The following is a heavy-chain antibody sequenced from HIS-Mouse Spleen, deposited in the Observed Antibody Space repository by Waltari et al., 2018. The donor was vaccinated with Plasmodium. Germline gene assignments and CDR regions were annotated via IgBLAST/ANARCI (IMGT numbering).Heavy chain of an antibody. CDR3: ATPRVGGSYFDY. CDR1: GFTVSSNY. J-gene: IGHJ4*02. D-gene: IGHD1-26*01. CDR2: IYSGGST. Sequence: EVQLVESGGGLVQPGGSLRLSCAASGFTVSSNYRRWVRQAPGKGLEWVSVIYSGGSTYYADSVKGRFTISRDNSKNTLYLQMNSLRAEDTAVYYCATPRVGGSYFDYWGQGTLVTVSS. V-gene: IGHV3-66*01.